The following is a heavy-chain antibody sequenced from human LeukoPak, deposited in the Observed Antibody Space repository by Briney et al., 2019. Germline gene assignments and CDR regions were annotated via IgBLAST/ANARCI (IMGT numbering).Heavy chain of an antibody. Sequence: GSLRLSCAASGFTFSSYSMNWVRQAPGKGLEWVSSISSSSSYIYYADSVKGRFTISRDNAKNSLYLQMNSLRAEDTAVYYCARDGGYSYGNDYWGQGTLVTVSS. D-gene: IGHD5-18*01. V-gene: IGHV3-21*01. J-gene: IGHJ4*02. CDR1: GFTFSSYS. CDR3: ARDGGYSYGNDY. CDR2: ISSSSSYI.